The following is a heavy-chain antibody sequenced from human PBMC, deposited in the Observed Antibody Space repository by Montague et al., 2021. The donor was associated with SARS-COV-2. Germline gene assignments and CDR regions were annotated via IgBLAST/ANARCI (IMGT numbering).Heavy chain of an antibody. CDR2: IDHSGNT. Sequence: SETLSLTCAVYRGSFHIFSWGWIRQSQGKGLEWIGEIDHSGNTKYNPSLESRVTISVDTSKNQFSLNLTSVTAADTAMYYCARGTRVVGITPGFRYWGQGTRVAVSS. J-gene: IGHJ4*02. D-gene: IGHD3-22*01. CDR3: ARGTRVVGITPGFRY. V-gene: IGHV4-34*01. CDR1: RGSFHIFS.